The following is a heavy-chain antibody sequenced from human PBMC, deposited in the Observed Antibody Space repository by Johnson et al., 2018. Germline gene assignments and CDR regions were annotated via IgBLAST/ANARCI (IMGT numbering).Heavy chain of an antibody. V-gene: IGHV3-11*06. CDR3: VGDRDYAFDI. Sequence: QVQLVESGGDLVKXGGSLRLXCAGSGFTFSDYYMTWIRQAPGKGLEWISYICRSTTFVFYADSLRGRFTISRDDAENSLFLQMNSLRPEYTALYYGVGDRDYAFDIWGQGTMVTVSS. CDR1: GFTFSDYY. J-gene: IGHJ3*02. CDR2: ICRSTTFV. D-gene: IGHD3-10*01.